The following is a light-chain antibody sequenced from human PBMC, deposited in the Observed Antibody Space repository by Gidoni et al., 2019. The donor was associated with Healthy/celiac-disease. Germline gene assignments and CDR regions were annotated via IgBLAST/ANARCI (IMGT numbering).Light chain of an antibody. CDR2: DAS. J-gene: IGKJ1*01. CDR3: QQYNSYCS. Sequence: IQLTQSPSTLSASVGDRVTITCRASQSISSWLAWYQQKPGKATKLLIYDASSLESGVPSRFSGSGSGKEFTITISSLQSDDFATYYCQQYNSYCSFGQGTKVEIK. V-gene: IGKV1-5*01. CDR1: QSISSW.